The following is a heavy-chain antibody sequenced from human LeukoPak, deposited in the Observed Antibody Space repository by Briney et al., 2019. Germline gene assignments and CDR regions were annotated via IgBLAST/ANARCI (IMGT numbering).Heavy chain of an antibody. CDR1: GFTFSSYG. J-gene: IGHJ4*02. CDR2: IWYDGSNK. CDR3: ARDTAIIMPRYYFDY. Sequence: PGRSLRPSCAASGFTFSSYGMHWVRQAPGKGLEWVAVIWYDGSNKYYADSVKGRFTISRDNSKNTLYLQMNSLRAEDTAVYYCARDTAIIMPRYYFDYWGQGTLVTVSS. V-gene: IGHV3-33*01. D-gene: IGHD5-18*01.